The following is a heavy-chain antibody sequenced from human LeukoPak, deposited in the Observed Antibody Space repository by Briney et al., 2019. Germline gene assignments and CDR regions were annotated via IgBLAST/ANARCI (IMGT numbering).Heavy chain of an antibody. D-gene: IGHD2-15*01. CDR1: GFTFTTSA. CDR3: AAGYCSGGSCYPYYYYGMDV. V-gene: IGHV1-58*01. CDR2: IVVGSGNT. J-gene: IGHJ6*02. Sequence: GASVKVSCKDSGFTFTTSAVQWVRQARAQRLEWIGWIVVGSGNTNYAQKFQERVTVIRDMSTSTAYMELSSLRSEDTAVYYCAAGYCSGGSCYPYYYYGMDVWGQGTTVTVSS.